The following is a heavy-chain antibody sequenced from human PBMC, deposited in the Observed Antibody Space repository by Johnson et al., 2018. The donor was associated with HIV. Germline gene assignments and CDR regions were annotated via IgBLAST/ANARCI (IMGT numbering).Heavy chain of an antibody. J-gene: IGHJ3*01. D-gene: IGHD3-22*01. CDR1: GFTFSSYA. V-gene: IGHV3-48*04. CDR3: ARDWGPRLGYYDSSGYYWAFDV. CDR2: ISGSGSTL. Sequence: VQLVESGGGLVQPGGSLRLSCAASGFTFSSYAMHWVRQAPGKGLEWVSYISGSGSTLYYADSVKGRFTISRDNAKNSLYLQMNSLRAEDTAVYYCARDWGPRLGYYDSSGYYWAFDVWGQGTMVTVSS.